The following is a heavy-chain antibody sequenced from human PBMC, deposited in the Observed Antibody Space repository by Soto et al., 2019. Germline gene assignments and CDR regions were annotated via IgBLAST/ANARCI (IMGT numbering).Heavy chain of an antibody. CDR3: ARPKGTYYYGSGSLDY. CDR1: GGTFSSYT. V-gene: IGHV1-69*02. Sequence: QVPLVQSGAEVKKPGSSVKVSCKASGGTFSSYTISWVRQAPGQGLEWMGRIIPILGIANYAQKFQGRVTITADKSTSTAYMELSSLRSEDTAVYYCARPKGTYYYGSGSLDYWGQGTLVTVSS. D-gene: IGHD3-10*01. CDR2: IIPILGIA. J-gene: IGHJ4*02.